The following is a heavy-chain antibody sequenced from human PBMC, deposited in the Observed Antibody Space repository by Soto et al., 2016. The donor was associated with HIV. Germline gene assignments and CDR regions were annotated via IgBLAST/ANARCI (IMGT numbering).Heavy chain of an antibody. V-gene: IGHV1-2*02. CDR3: ARGPTDYYDSSGYYPYFDY. CDR2: INPNSGGT. CDR1: GYTFTGYY. Sequence: QVQLVQSGAEVKKPGASVKVSCKASGYTFTGYYMHWVRQAPGQGLEWMGWINPNSGGTNYAQKFQGRVTMTRDTSISTAYMELGRLRSDDTAVYYCARGPTDYYDSSGYYPYFDYWGQGTLVTVSS. D-gene: IGHD3-22*01. J-gene: IGHJ4*02.